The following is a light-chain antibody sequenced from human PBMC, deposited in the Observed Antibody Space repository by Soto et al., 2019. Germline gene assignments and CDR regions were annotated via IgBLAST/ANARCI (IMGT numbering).Light chain of an antibody. CDR3: QQYDSYWT. Sequence: IQMTQTPSTLSASVGDRVSITCRASQSISTLAWYQQRPGKAPKVLIHDASSLESGVPSRFSGSRSGTEFTLTISSLQPDDFATYYCQQYDSYWTFGQGTKVDI. CDR2: DAS. V-gene: IGKV1-5*01. CDR1: QSIST. J-gene: IGKJ1*01.